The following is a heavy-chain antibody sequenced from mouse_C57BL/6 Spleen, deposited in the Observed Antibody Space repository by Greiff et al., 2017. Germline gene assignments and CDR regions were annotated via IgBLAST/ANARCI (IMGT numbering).Heavy chain of an antibody. CDR2: IYPGDGDT. CDR1: GYAFSSSW. Sequence: VQLQQSGPELVKPGASVKISCKASGYAFSSSWMNWVKQRPGKGLEWIGRIYPGDGDTNYNGKFKGKAKLTADKSSSTAYMQLSSLTSEDSAVYFCANYGSSWAMDYWGQGTSVTVSS. CDR3: ANYGSSWAMDY. D-gene: IGHD1-1*01. J-gene: IGHJ4*01. V-gene: IGHV1-82*01.